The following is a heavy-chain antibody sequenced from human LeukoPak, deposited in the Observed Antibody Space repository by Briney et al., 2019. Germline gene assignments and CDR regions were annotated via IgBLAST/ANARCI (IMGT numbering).Heavy chain of an antibody. CDR1: DGSFSGYY. J-gene: IGHJ4*02. V-gene: IGHV4-34*01. Sequence: SETLSLTCAVYDGSFSGYYWSWIRQPPGKGLEWIGEINHSGSTNYNPSLESRVTISVDTSKNQFSLKLTSVTAADTAVYYCARVGSSGWYTGFDFWGQGTLVTVSS. CDR2: INHSGST. D-gene: IGHD6-19*01. CDR3: ARVGSSGWYTGFDF.